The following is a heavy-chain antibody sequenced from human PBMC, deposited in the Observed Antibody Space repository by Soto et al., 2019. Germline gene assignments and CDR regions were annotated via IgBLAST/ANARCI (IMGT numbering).Heavy chain of an antibody. Sequence: PSETLSLACTVSGGSISSYYWSWIRQPPGKGLEWVGYIYYSGSTNYNPSLKSRVTISVDTSKNQFSLKLSSVTAADTAVYYCARVGDDFWSGYPYRYMDVWGKGTTVTVSS. CDR1: GGSISSYY. J-gene: IGHJ6*03. CDR3: ARVGDDFWSGYPYRYMDV. D-gene: IGHD3-3*01. V-gene: IGHV4-59*01. CDR2: IYYSGST.